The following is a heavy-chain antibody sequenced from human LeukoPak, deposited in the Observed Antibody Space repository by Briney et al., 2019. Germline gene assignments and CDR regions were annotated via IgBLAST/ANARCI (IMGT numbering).Heavy chain of an antibody. Sequence: GGSLRLSCTASGFAFGDYAMSWVRQAPGKGLEWIGFIRSKVYGGTTEYAASVKVRFTISRDDSKSIAYLQMTSLKTEDAGVYYCTRFTIVGVVDAFDIWGQGTMVTVSS. CDR3: TRFTIVGVVDAFDI. V-gene: IGHV3-49*04. CDR2: IRSKVYGGTT. D-gene: IGHD3-3*01. J-gene: IGHJ3*02. CDR1: GFAFGDYA.